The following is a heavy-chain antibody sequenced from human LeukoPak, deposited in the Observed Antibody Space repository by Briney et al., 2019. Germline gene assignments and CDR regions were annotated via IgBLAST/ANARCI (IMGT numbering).Heavy chain of an antibody. J-gene: IGHJ4*02. V-gene: IGHV4-38-2*01. CDR1: GYSISSGYY. CDR2: IYHSGST. Sequence: PSETLSLTCAVSGYSISSGYYWGWIRQPPGKGLEWIGSIYHSGSTYYNPSLKSRVTISVDTSKNQFSLKLSSVTAADTAVYYCARPARDFWSGYYHGFDYWGQGTLVTVSS. CDR3: ARPARDFWSGYYHGFDY. D-gene: IGHD3-3*01.